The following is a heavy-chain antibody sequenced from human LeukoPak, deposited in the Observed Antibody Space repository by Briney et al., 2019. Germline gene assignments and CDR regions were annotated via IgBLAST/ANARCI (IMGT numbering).Heavy chain of an antibody. D-gene: IGHD1-26*01. CDR3: ARDQRGGTYSDY. J-gene: IGHJ4*02. CDR1: GFTFGNYY. V-gene: IGHV3-21*01. CDR2: ISTSSTYI. Sequence: PGGSLRLSCTISGFTFGNYYMNWVRQAPGKGLEFVSSISTSSTYIYYADSVEGRFTISRDDAKNSLYLQMNNLRAEDTALYYCARDQRGGTYSDYWGQGTLVTVSS.